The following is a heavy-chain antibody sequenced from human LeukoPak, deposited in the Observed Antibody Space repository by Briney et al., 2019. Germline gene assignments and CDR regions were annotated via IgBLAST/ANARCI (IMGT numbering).Heavy chain of an antibody. CDR1: GFTFSSYS. CDR3: ARWFDILTGYYPDGGYYYGMDV. CDR2: ISSSRSYI. V-gene: IGHV3-21*01. Sequence: GGSLRLSCAASGFTFSSYSMNWVRQAPGKGLEGVSSISSSRSYIYYADSVKGRFTISRNNAKNSLYLQMNSLRAEDTAVYYCARWFDILTGYYPDGGYYYGMDVWGQGTTVTVSS. D-gene: IGHD3-9*01. J-gene: IGHJ6*02.